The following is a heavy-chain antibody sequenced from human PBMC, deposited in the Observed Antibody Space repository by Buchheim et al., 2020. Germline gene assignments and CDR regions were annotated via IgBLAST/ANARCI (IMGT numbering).Heavy chain of an antibody. D-gene: IGHD5-24*01. CDR2: IYYSGST. V-gene: IGHV4-39*01. CDR3: ARQADGYNGV. Sequence: QLQLQESGPGLVKPSETLSLTCTVSGGSISSSSWYWGWIRQPPVKGLEWIGSIYYSGSTYENPSLRSRVTISVDTSKNPFSLRLSSVTASDTAVYYCARQADGYNGVWGQGTL. J-gene: IGHJ4*02. CDR1: GGSISSSSWY.